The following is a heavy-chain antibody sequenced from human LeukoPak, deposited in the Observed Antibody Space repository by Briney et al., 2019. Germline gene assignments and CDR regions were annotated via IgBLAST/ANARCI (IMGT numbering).Heavy chain of an antibody. Sequence: SETLSLTCAVYGASFNNYYWSWIRQPPGKGPEWIGEINHGGSTNYNLSLKSRVTMSVDTSKNQFSLKLSSVTAADTAVYYCAREGPVKVRYYYGMDVWGQGTTVTVSS. J-gene: IGHJ6*02. CDR1: GASFNNYY. D-gene: IGHD3-16*02. CDR3: AREGPVKVRYYYGMDV. CDR2: INHGGST. V-gene: IGHV4-34*01.